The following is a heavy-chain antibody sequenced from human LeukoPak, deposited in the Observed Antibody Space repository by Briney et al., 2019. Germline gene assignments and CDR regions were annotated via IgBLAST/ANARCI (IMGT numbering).Heavy chain of an antibody. D-gene: IGHD1-26*01. CDR3: ARGLSGSYYDGFDI. J-gene: IGHJ3*02. Sequence: GESLRISCKGSGYSFTSYWIGWVRQMPGKGLEWMGIIYPGDSHTRYSPSFQGQVTISADKTINTAYLQWSSLKAPDTAMYYCARGLSGSYYDGFDIWGQGTMVTVSS. CDR1: GYSFTSYW. CDR2: IYPGDSHT. V-gene: IGHV5-51*01.